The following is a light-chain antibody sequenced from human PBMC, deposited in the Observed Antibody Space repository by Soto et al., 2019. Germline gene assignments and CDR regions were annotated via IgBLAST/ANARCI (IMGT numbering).Light chain of an antibody. V-gene: IGKV3-15*01. CDR2: DAS. CDR3: QQYNDWPLT. CDR1: QSVSSN. J-gene: IGKJ4*01. Sequence: EIVMTQSPATLSVSPGERVTLSCRASQSVSSNFAWYQQKPGQAPRLLIYDASTRATGIPARFSGSGSGTEFTLTISSLQSEDFAVYYCQQYNDWPLTFGGGTKVGIK.